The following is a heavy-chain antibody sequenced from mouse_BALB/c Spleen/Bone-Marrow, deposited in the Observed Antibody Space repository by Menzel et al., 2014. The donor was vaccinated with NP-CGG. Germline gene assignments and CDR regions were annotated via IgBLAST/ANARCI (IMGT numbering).Heavy chain of an antibody. Sequence: VQLVESGAVLVRPGTSVKISCKASGYTFTNYWLSWVKQRPGHGLEWIGDIYPGGGYTNFNERFKGKATLTADTSSSTAYMQLSSLTSEDSAVYFCARLDGNYRYAMDYWGQGTSVTVSS. CDR2: IYPGGGYT. D-gene: IGHD2-1*01. V-gene: IGHV1-63*02. J-gene: IGHJ4*01. CDR1: GYTFTNYW. CDR3: ARLDGNYRYAMDY.